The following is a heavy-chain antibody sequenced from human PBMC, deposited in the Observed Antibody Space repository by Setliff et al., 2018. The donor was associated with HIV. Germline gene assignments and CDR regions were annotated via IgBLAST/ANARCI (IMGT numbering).Heavy chain of an antibody. CDR3: VTVVQDDLGVVLFDY. D-gene: IGHD3-3*01. V-gene: IGHV4-34*01. Sequence: SETLSLTCTVSGGSFSDYYWSWIRQPPGKGLEWIGEINHSGTTNSNPSLKSRVTTSVDTSKNQFSLKLSSVTAADTAIYYCVTVVQDDLGVVLFDYWGQGTLVTVS. CDR1: GGSFSDYY. CDR2: INHSGTT. J-gene: IGHJ4*02.